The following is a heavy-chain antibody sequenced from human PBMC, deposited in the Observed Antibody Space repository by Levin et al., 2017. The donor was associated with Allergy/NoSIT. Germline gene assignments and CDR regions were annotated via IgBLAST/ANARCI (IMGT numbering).Heavy chain of an antibody. CDR2: IKSKADGGTT. CDR3: TTYSSSWYYFDY. CDR1: GITFSNAW. J-gene: IGHJ4*02. V-gene: IGHV3-15*01. D-gene: IGHD6-13*01. Sequence: GGSLRLSCAASGITFSNAWMSWARHAPGKGLEWVGRIKSKADGGTTEYAAPVKGSFTISRDASKNTPYLQMNSLTTEDTAVYFCTTYSSSWYYFDYWGQGTLVTVSS.